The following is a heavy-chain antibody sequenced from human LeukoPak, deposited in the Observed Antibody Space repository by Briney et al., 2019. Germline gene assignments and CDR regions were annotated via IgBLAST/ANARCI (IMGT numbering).Heavy chain of an antibody. D-gene: IGHD3-16*01. J-gene: IGHJ5*02. CDR3: ARGGFIPYNWFDP. Sequence: AETLSLTCTVSGGSISSYYWSWIRQTPGKGLEWIGYIYYSGSTNYNPSLKSRVTISVDTSKNQFSLKLSSVAAAEMAVYYCARGGFIPYNWFDPWGQGTLVTVCS. CDR2: IYYSGST. CDR1: GGSISSYY. V-gene: IGHV4-59*01.